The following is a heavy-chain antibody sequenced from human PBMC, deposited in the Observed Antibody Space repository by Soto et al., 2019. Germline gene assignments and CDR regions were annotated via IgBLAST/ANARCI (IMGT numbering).Heavy chain of an antibody. J-gene: IGHJ4*02. D-gene: IGHD1-26*01. CDR3: ATPYSGSYSY. Sequence: ASVKVSCEVSGYTVTELSMHWVRQAPGKGLEWMGGFDPEDGETIYAQKFQGRVTMTEDTSTDTAYMELSSLRSEDTAVYYCATPYSGSYSYWGQGTLVTVSS. CDR1: GYTVTELS. V-gene: IGHV1-24*01. CDR2: FDPEDGET.